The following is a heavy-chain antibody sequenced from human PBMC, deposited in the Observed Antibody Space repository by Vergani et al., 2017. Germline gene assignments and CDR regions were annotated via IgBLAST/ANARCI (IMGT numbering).Heavy chain of an antibody. CDR1: GYTFTSYG. D-gene: IGHD3-22*01. CDR3: AREPTGADDSSGYYYDDAFDI. CDR2: ISAYNGNT. J-gene: IGHJ3*02. V-gene: IGHV1-18*04. Sequence: QVQLVQSGAEVKKPGASVKVSCKASGYTFTSYGISWVRQAPGQGLEWMGWISAYNGNTNYAQKLQGRVTMTTDTSTSTAYMELRSLRSDDTAVYYCAREPTGADDSSGYYYDDAFDIWGQGTMVTVSS.